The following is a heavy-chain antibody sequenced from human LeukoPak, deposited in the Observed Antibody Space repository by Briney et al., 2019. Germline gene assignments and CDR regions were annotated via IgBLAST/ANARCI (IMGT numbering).Heavy chain of an antibody. Sequence: ASVKVSCKASGYTFTSYGISWVRQAPGQGLEWMGWISAYNGNTNYAQKLQGRVTMTTDTSTSIAYMELRSLRSDDTAVYYCATSEIVVPDHGYDYWGQGTLVTVSS. V-gene: IGHV1-18*01. D-gene: IGHD2-2*01. CDR3: ATSEIVVPDHGYDY. CDR2: ISAYNGNT. J-gene: IGHJ4*02. CDR1: GYTFTSYG.